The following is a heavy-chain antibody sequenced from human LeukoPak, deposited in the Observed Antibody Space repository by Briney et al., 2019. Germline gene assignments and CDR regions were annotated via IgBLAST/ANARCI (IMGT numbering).Heavy chain of an antibody. CDR3: ARATFGYSSGPLDY. CDR2: IYYSGST. CDR1: GGSISSYY. V-gene: IGHV4-59*01. J-gene: IGHJ4*02. D-gene: IGHD6-19*01. Sequence: KSSETLSLTCTVSGGSISSYYWSWIRQPPGKGLEWIGYIYYSGSTNYNPSLKSRVTISVDTSKNQFSLKLSSVTAADTAVYYCARATFGYSSGPLDYWGQGTLVTVSS.